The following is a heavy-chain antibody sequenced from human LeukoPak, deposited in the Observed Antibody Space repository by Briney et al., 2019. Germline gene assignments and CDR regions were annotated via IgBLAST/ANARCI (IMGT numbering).Heavy chain of an antibody. CDR3: ASCSSTSCYSIYYYGMDV. CDR2: INAGNGNT. J-gene: IGHJ6*02. D-gene: IGHD2-2*01. V-gene: IGHV1-3*01. CDR1: GYTFTSYA. Sequence: ASVKVSCKASGYTFTSYAVHWVRQAPGQRLEWMGWINAGNGNTKYSQKFQGRVTITRDTSASTAYMELSSLRSEDTAVYYCASCSSTSCYSIYYYGMDVWGQGTTVTVSS.